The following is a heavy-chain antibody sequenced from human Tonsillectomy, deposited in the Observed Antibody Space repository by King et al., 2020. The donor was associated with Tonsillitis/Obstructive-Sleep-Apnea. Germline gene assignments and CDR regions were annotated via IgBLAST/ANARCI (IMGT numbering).Heavy chain of an antibody. V-gene: IGHV3-30*04. Sequence: VQLVESGGGVVQPGRSLRVSCAASGFNFSTYAMHWVRQAPGKGLEWVTVISYDGSNKYYADSVKGRFNISRDNSKKTLYLRMNSLRAEDTASYYCVRGGKYDLWSGYPDYYYYHGMDVWGQGTTVTVSS. J-gene: IGHJ6*02. CDR3: VRGGKYDLWSGYPDYYYYHGMDV. CDR1: GFNFSTYA. D-gene: IGHD3-3*01. CDR2: ISYDGSNK.